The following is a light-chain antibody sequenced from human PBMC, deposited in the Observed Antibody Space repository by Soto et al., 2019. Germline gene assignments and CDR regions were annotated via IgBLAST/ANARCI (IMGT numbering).Light chain of an antibody. CDR2: GAS. CDR3: QQYGSSPIT. Sequence: EIVLTQSPATLSLSPGERATLSCRASQSVSSYLAWHQQKPGQAPRLLIYGASTRATGIPDRFSGSGSGTDFTLIISRLEPEDFAVYYCQQYGSSPITFGQGTRLEIK. CDR1: QSVSSY. V-gene: IGKV3-20*01. J-gene: IGKJ5*01.